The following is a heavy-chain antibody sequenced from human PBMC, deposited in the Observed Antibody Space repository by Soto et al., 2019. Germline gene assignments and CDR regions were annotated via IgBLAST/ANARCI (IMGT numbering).Heavy chain of an antibody. Sequence: SETLPLTCTVSGVSISRNYWSWIRQPPGKGLEWIGYIYESGSTNYNPSLKSRGTISVDTSKNQFSLKLSSVAAADTAVYYCARGMGSYSSNLDHWGQGTLVTVSS. D-gene: IGHD2-15*01. V-gene: IGHV4-59*01. J-gene: IGHJ4*02. CDR1: GVSISRNY. CDR2: IYESGST. CDR3: ARGMGSYSSNLDH.